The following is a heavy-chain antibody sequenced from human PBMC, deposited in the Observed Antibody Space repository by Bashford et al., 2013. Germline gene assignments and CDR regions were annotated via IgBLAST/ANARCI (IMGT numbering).Heavy chain of an antibody. Sequence: SETLSLTCTVSGGSISSGGYYWSWIRQHPGKGLEWIGYIYYSGSTYYNPSLKSRVTISVDTSKNQFSLKLSSVTAADTAVYYCARWMTTVVTRHWYFDLWGRGTLVTVSS. CDR2: IYYSGST. CDR1: GGSISSGGYY. J-gene: IGHJ2*01. CDR3: ARWMTTVVTRHWYFDL. V-gene: IGHV4-31*03. D-gene: IGHD4-23*01.